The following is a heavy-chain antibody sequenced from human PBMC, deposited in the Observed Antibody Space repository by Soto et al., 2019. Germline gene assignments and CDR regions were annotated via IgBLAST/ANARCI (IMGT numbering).Heavy chain of an antibody. V-gene: IGHV4-59*01. D-gene: IGHD3-16*02. CDR2: IYYSGST. CDR3: AREGLLDDYIWGSYRNDAFDI. CDR1: GGSISSYY. Sequence: PSETLSLTCTVSGGSISSYYWSWIRQPPGKGLEWIGYIYYSGSTNYNPSLKSRVTISVDTSKNQFSLKLSSVTAADTAVYYCAREGLLDDYIWGSYRNDAFDIWGQGTMVTVSS. J-gene: IGHJ3*02.